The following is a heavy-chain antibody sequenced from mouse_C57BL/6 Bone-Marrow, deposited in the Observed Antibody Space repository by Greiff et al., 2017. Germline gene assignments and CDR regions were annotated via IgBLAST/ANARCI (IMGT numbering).Heavy chain of an antibody. CDR2: IYPSDSET. CDR3: ARDYYGSRGFAY. J-gene: IGHJ3*01. D-gene: IGHD1-1*01. V-gene: IGHV1-61*01. Sequence: QVQLQQPGAELVRPGSSVKLSCKASGYTFTNYWMDWVKQRPGQGLEWIGNIYPSDSETHYNQKFKDKATLTVDKSSSTAYMQLSSLTSEDSAVYYCARDYYGSRGFAYWGQGTLVTVSA. CDR1: GYTFTNYW.